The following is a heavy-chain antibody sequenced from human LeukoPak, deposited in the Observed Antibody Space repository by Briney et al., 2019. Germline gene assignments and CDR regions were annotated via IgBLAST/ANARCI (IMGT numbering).Heavy chain of an antibody. V-gene: IGHV3-7*01. CDR1: GFTLSTYW. CDR2: INPDGSGK. Sequence: GGSPRLSCEASGFTLSTYWMYWVRQVPGKGLDWVANINPDGSGKRYVDSVKGRFTIARDNADNSLSLQMNSLRAEDTAVYYCASWGAGGNSWGQGTLVTVSS. J-gene: IGHJ4*02. D-gene: IGHD3-16*01. CDR3: ASWGAGGNS.